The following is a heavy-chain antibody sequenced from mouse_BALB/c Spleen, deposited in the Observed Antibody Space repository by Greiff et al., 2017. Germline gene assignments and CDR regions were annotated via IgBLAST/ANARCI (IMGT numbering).Heavy chain of an antibody. CDR1: GFTFSSFG. V-gene: IGHV5-17*02. J-gene: IGHJ2*01. Sequence: EVQGVESGGGLVQPGGSRKLSCAASGFTFSSFGMHWVRQAPEKGLEWVAYISSGSSTIYYADTVKGRFTISRDNPKNTLFLQMTSLRSEDTAMYYCARGYYGSSYYFDYWGQGTTLTVSS. CDR3: ARGYYGSSYYFDY. CDR2: ISSGSSTI. D-gene: IGHD1-1*01.